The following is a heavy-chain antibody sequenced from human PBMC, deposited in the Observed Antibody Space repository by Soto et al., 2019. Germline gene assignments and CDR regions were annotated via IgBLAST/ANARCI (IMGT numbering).Heavy chain of an antibody. CDR3: ARFSLGNVYTAMVKVGFVY. CDR1: GFTVSSNY. J-gene: IGHJ4*02. D-gene: IGHD5-18*01. V-gene: IGHV3-53*01. Sequence: GGSLRLSCAASGFTVSSNYMSLVRQAPGKGLEWVSFIYSGGSTYYADSVKGRFTTSRDNSKNTLYLQMNRLRAEDTAVYYCARFSLGNVYTAMVKVGFVYWGEGTLVTVSS. CDR2: IYSGGST.